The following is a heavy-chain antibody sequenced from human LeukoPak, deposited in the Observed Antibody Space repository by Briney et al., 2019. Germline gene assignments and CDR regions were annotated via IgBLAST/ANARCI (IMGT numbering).Heavy chain of an antibody. D-gene: IGHD6-19*01. Sequence: GASVKVSCKASGYTFTSYAMHWVRQAPGQGLEWMGRINPNSGGTNYAQKFQGRVTMTRDTSISTAYMELSRLRSDDTAVYYCARVGSSGWFYYWGQGTLVTVSS. J-gene: IGHJ4*02. CDR1: GYTFTSYA. V-gene: IGHV1-2*06. CDR2: INPNSGGT. CDR3: ARVGSSGWFYY.